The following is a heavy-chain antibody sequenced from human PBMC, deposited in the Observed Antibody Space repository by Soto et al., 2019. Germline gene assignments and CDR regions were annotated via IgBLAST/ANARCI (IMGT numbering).Heavy chain of an antibody. V-gene: IGHV1-69*02. D-gene: IGHD3-10*01. CDR2: IIPMLGMS. Sequence: QVQLVQSGAEVKTPGSSVKVSCTASGDTFNFYTLSWVRQAPGQGLEWMGRIIPMLGMSNYAQKFQGRVTMIADKSTRTVYMVLSGLRSEDTALYYCATNYGSGITHFDNWGQGTLVTVSS. CDR3: ATNYGSGITHFDN. CDR1: GDTFNFYT. J-gene: IGHJ4*02.